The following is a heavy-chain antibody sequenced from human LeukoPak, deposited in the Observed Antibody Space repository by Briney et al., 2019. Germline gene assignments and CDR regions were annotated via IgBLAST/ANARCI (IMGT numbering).Heavy chain of an antibody. D-gene: IGHD3-22*01. V-gene: IGHV3-74*01. CDR2: ICPDGTVT. CDR1: GFTFSNYC. Sequence: PGGSLRLSCAASGFTFSNYCMHWVRHIPGKGLVWVSRICPDGTVTNYADSVKGRFTISRDNAKNMVFLQMNSLRADDTAVYYCAKSPSSGYSINWFDPWGQGTLVTVSS. CDR3: AKSPSSGYSINWFDP. J-gene: IGHJ5*02.